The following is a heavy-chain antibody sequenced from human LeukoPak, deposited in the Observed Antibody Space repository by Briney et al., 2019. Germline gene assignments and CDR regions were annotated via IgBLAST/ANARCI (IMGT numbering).Heavy chain of an antibody. J-gene: IGHJ4*02. V-gene: IGHV1-69*13. CDR3: ARVRTPVGWNYGYFDY. Sequence: SVKVSCKASGGTFSSYAISWVRQAPGQGLEWMGGIIPIFGTANYAQKFQGRVTITADESTSTAYMELSSLRSEDTAVYYCARVRTPVGWNYGYFDYWGQGTLVTVSS. CDR2: IIPIFGTA. CDR1: GGTFSSYA. D-gene: IGHD1-7*01.